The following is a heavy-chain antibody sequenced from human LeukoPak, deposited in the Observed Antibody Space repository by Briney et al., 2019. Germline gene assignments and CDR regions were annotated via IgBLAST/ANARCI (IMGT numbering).Heavy chain of an antibody. J-gene: IGHJ4*02. CDR2: ISSSSSYI. CDR1: GFTFSSYS. D-gene: IGHD3-16*02. CDR3: ARDDYDYVWGSYRYTEGNY. V-gene: IGHV3-21*01. Sequence: GGSLRVSCAASGFTFSSYSMNWVRQAPGKGLEWVSSISSSSSYIYYADSVKGRFTISRDNAKNSLYLQMNSLRAEDTAVYYCARDDYDYVWGSYRYTEGNYWGQGTLVTVSS.